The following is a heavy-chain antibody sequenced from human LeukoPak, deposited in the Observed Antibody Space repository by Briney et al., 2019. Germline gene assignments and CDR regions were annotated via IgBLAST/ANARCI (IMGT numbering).Heavy chain of an antibody. V-gene: IGHV1-69*05. D-gene: IGHD3-22*01. CDR2: IIPIFGTA. CDR1: GGTFSSYA. J-gene: IGHJ6*03. CDR3: ARDQHHDSSGSPKNYYYYYMDV. Sequence: ASVKVSCKASGGTFSSYAISWVRQAPGQGLEWMGGIIPIFGTANYAQKFQGRVTITTDESTSTAYMELSSLRSEDTTVYYCARDQHHDSSGSPKNYYYYYMDVWGKGTTVTVSS.